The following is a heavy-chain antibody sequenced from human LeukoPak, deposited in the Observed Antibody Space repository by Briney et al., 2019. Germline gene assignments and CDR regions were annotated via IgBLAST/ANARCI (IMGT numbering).Heavy chain of an antibody. CDR3: ARRRSGLNWAQGPLDY. CDR2: ISGSSSTI. V-gene: IGHV3-48*01. CDR1: GFTFCSYS. Sequence: GGSLRLSCAASGFTFCSYSMNWVRQAPGKGRGWVSYISGSSSTIYYADSVKGRFTISRDNAKNSLYLQMNSLRAEDTAVYYCARRRSGLNWAQGPLDYWGQGTLVTVSS. J-gene: IGHJ4*02. D-gene: IGHD7-27*01.